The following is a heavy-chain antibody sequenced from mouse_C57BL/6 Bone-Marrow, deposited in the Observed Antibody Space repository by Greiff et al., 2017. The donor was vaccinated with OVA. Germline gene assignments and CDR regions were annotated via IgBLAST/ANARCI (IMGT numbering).Heavy chain of an antibody. D-gene: IGHD1-1*01. CDR3: ARRAITRAMDY. CDR1: GYTFTSYW. V-gene: IGHV1-61*01. CDR2: IYPSDSAT. Sequence: VQLQQSGAELVRPGSSVKLSCKASGYTFTSYWMDWVKQRPGQGLEWIGNIYPSDSATHYNQKFKDKATLTVDKSSSTAYMQLSSLTSEDSAVYYCARRAITRAMDYWGQGTSVTVSS. J-gene: IGHJ4*01.